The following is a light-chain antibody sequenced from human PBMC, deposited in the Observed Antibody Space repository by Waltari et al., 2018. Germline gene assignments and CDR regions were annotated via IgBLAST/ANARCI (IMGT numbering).Light chain of an antibody. CDR3: ATWDDSLNGWV. V-gene: IGLV1-44*01. Sequence: QSVLTQPPSASGTPGQRVTISCSGSNSNIGRNAVNWYQQLPETAPKLLLNTDNQRPSGVPDRCSGSKSGTSASLAISGLQSEDEADYHCATWDDSLNGWVFGGGTKVTVL. CDR2: TDN. J-gene: IGLJ3*02. CDR1: NSNIGRNA.